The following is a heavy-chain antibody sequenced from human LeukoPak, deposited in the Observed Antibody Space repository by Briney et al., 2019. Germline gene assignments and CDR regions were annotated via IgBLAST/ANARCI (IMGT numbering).Heavy chain of an antibody. J-gene: IGHJ4*02. CDR3: ARRRGYYDSSDYYFDY. D-gene: IGHD3-22*01. CDR1: GYSFTSYW. Sequence: GESLKISCKGSGYSFTSYWIGWVRQMPGKGLEWMGIIYPGDSDTRYSPSSQGQVTISADKSISTAYLQWSSLKASDTAMYYCARRRGYYDSSDYYFDYWGQGTLVTVSS. V-gene: IGHV5-51*01. CDR2: IYPGDSDT.